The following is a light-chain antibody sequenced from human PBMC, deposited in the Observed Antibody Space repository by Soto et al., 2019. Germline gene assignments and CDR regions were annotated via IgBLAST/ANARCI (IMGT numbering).Light chain of an antibody. CDR1: SSDVGGYNY. J-gene: IGLJ1*01. CDR2: EVS. Sequence: QSVLTQPPSASGSPGRPVTISCTGTSSDVGGYNYVSWYQQHPGKAPKLMIYEVSKRPSGVPDRFSGSKSGNTASLTVSGLQAEDEADYYCSSYAGSNNFVFGTGTKVTVL. CDR3: SSYAGSNNFV. V-gene: IGLV2-8*01.